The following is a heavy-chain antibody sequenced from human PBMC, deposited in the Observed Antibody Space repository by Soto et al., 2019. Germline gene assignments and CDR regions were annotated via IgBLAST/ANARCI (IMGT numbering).Heavy chain of an antibody. CDR3: ASMGYHYGSGNYPLDY. CDR1: GGCISSYY. Sequence: SETLSLTCTVSGGCISSYYRAWIRQPPGKGLEWISFMYNSESTHYNPSLKSRVTISRDTSKNQFSLNLRSVTAADTAVYYCASMGYHYGSGNYPLDYWGQGTLGSVSS. V-gene: IGHV4-59*08. D-gene: IGHD3-10*01. J-gene: IGHJ4*02. CDR2: MYNSEST.